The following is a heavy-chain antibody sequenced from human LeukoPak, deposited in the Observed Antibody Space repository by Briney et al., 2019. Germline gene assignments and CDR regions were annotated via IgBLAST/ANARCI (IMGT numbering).Heavy chain of an antibody. V-gene: IGHV5-51*01. CDR3: ARSQGLYGAADY. CDR1: GYTFSDYW. Sequence: PGESLKISCKASGYTFSDYWIGWVRQMPGQGLEWMGIVYPGDSDTGYSPSFQGHVTISADKSINTAYLQWSGLQASDNAIYFRARSQGLYGAADYWGQGTLV. CDR2: VYPGDSDT. D-gene: IGHD2-2*02. J-gene: IGHJ4*02.